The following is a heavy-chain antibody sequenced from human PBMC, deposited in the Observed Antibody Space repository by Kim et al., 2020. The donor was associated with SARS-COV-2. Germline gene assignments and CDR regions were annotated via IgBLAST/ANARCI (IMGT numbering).Heavy chain of an antibody. D-gene: IGHD3-10*01. CDR1: GGSISSGGYY. CDR3: ARVRGVTFDY. CDR2: IYYSGST. V-gene: IGHV4-31*03. J-gene: IGHJ4*02. Sequence: SETLSLTCTVSGGSISSGGYYWSWIRQHPGKGLEWIGYIYYSGSTYYNPSLKSRVTISVDTSKNQFSLKLSSVTAADTAVYYCARVRGVTFDYWGQGTLVTVSS.